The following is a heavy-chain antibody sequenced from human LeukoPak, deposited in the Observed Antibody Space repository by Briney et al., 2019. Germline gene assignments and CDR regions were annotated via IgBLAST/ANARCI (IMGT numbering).Heavy chain of an antibody. CDR1: GYTFTGYH. J-gene: IGHJ4*02. CDR3: ARDYCSSTSCLFDY. Sequence: ASVTVSCKASGYTFTGYHMHWVRQAPGQGLEWMGRINPNSGDTNYAQKFQGRVTMTRDTSISTAYMELSRLRSDDTAEYYCARDYCSSTSCLFDYWGQGTLVTVSS. V-gene: IGHV1-2*06. CDR2: INPNSGDT. D-gene: IGHD2-2*01.